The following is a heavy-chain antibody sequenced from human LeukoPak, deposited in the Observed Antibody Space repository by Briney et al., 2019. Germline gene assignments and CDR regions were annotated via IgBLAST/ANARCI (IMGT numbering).Heavy chain of an antibody. CDR2: FDPEDGET. D-gene: IGHD5-24*01. V-gene: IGHV1-24*01. Sequence: ASVKVSCKVSGYTLTELSMHWVRQAPGKGLEWMGGFDPEDGETIYAQKFQGRVTMTEDTSTDTAYMELSSLRSEDTAVYYCARGPPHRDYYYFYMDVWGTGTTVTVSS. J-gene: IGHJ6*03. CDR1: GYTLTELS. CDR3: ARGPPHRDYYYFYMDV.